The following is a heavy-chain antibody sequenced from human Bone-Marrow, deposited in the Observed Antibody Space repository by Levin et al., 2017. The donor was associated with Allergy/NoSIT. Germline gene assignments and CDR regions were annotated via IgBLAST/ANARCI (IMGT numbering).Heavy chain of an antibody. CDR2: IYWDDDK. J-gene: IGHJ4*02. CDR1: GFSLSTSGVG. D-gene: IGHD3-10*01. CDR3: AHSPSHYYGSGSYFDS. V-gene: IGHV2-5*02. Sequence: SGPTLVKPTQTLTLTCTFSGFSLSTSGVGVGWIRQPPGKALEWLALIYWDDDKRYSPSLKRRLTITKDTSKNQVVLTMTNMDPVDTATYYCAHSPSHYYGSGSYFDSWGQGTLVTVSS.